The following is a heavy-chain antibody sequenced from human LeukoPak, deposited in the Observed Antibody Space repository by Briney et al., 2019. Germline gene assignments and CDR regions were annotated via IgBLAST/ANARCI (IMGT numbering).Heavy chain of an antibody. V-gene: IGHV4-34*01. D-gene: IGHD3-10*01. CDR1: GGSFSGYY. CDR3: ARIRGYYMDV. Sequence: SETLSLTCAVYGGSFSGYYWSWIRQPPGKGLEWIGEINHSGSTNYNPSLKSRVTISVDTSKNQFSLKLSSVTAADTAVYYRARIRGYYMDVWGKGTTVTVSS. J-gene: IGHJ6*03. CDR2: INHSGST.